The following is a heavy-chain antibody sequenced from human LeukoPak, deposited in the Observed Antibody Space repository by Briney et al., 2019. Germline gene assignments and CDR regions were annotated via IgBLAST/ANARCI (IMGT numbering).Heavy chain of an antibody. Sequence: SETLSLTCTVSGGSISSGDYYWSWIRQPAGKGLEWIGYIYYSGSTYYNPSLKSRVTISVDTSKNQFSLKLSSVTAADTAVYYCARYTVTTIGFDPWGQGTLVTVSS. D-gene: IGHD4-17*01. CDR2: IYYSGST. V-gene: IGHV4-30-4*01. CDR3: ARYTVTTIGFDP. J-gene: IGHJ5*02. CDR1: GGSISSGDYY.